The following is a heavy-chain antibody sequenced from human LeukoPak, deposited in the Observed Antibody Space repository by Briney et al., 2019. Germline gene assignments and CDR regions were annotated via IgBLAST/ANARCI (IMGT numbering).Heavy chain of an antibody. Sequence: GRTLRLSRGVSAFTSDDYVIHWVRHGPGKGLEWGAAMSWTSGSLAYADSVKGRFNIFRDNAKSSLYLQMTSLRAEDTVFYYWARSSGSYDGYYGVEVWGQGTTVIVSS. D-gene: IGHD6-19*01. CDR3: ARSSGSYDGYYGVEV. J-gene: IGHJ6*02. V-gene: IGHV3-9*02. CDR2: MSWTSGSL. CDR1: AFTSDDYV.